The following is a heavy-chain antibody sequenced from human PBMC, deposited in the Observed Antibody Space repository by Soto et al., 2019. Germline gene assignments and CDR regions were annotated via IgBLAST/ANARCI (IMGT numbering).Heavy chain of an antibody. D-gene: IGHD6-19*01. Sequence: TGGSLRLCCAASGFTFSSYSMNGVRQAPGKGLEWVSSISSSSSYIYYADSVKGRFTISRDNAKNSLYLQMNSLRAEDTAVYYCARGARIAVAGTSFYYYGMDVWGQGTTVTVSS. CDR2: ISSSSSYI. J-gene: IGHJ6*02. CDR1: GFTFSSYS. CDR3: ARGARIAVAGTSFYYYGMDV. V-gene: IGHV3-21*01.